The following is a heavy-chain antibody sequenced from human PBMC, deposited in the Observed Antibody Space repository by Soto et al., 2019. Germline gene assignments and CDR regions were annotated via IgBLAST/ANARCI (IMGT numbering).Heavy chain of an antibody. D-gene: IGHD1-26*01. CDR1: GCTFSSYA. J-gene: IGHJ4*02. CDR2: ISGSGGST. CDR3: ATLGSGSYYGY. Sequence: GGSLRLSCAASGCTFSSYAISWVRQAPGKGLEWVSAISGSGGSTYYADSVKGRFTISRDNSKNTLYLQMNSLRAEDTAVYYCATLGSGSYYGYWGQGTLVTVSS. V-gene: IGHV3-23*01.